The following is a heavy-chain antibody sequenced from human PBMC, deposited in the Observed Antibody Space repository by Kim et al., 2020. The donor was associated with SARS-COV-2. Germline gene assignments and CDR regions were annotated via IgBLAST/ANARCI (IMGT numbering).Heavy chain of an antibody. CDR3: AKGGGWSFFDY. J-gene: IGHJ4*02. V-gene: IGHV3-23*01. D-gene: IGHD6-19*01. Sequence: ADSVKGRFIISRDNSKKTRYLQMSSLRADDTAVYYCAKGGGWSFFDYWGQGTLVTVSS.